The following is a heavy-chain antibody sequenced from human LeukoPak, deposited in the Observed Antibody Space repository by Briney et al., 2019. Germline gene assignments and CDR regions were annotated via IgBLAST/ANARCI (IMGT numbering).Heavy chain of an antibody. CDR1: GFTFSSYG. CDR3: AKERASVGGNWFDP. V-gene: IGHV3-30*18. Sequence: GGSLRLSCAASGFTFSSYGMHWVRQAPGKGLEWVAVISYDGSNKYYPDSVKGRFTISRDNSKNTLYLQMNSLRAEDTAVYYCAKERASVGGNWFDPWGQGTLVTVSS. J-gene: IGHJ5*02. CDR2: ISYDGSNK. D-gene: IGHD2-15*01.